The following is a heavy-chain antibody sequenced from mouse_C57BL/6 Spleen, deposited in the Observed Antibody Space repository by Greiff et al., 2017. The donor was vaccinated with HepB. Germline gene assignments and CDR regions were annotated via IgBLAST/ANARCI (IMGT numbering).Heavy chain of an antibody. V-gene: IGHV5-12*01. CDR3: ARPDSSGPGFAY. CDR2: ISNGGGST. Sequence: EVNLVDSGGGLVQPGGSLKLSCAASGFTFSDYYMYWVRQTPEKRLEWVAYISNGGGSTYYPDTVKGRFTISRDNAKNTLYLQMSRLKSEDTAMYYCARPDSSGPGFAYWGQGTLVTVSA. CDR1: GFTFSDYY. D-gene: IGHD3-2*02. J-gene: IGHJ3*01.